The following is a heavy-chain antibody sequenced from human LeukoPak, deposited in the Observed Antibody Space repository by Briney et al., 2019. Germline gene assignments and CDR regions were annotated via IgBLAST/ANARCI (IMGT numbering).Heavy chain of an antibody. CDR3: ARPSREGSGWYDFDY. Sequence: SETLSLTCTVSGGSISSGSYYWGWIRQPPGKGLEGIGRIYYSGSTYQNPSLKSRVTISVDTSKNQFSLKLSSVTAADTAVYYCARPSREGSGWYDFDYWGQGTLVTVSS. CDR2: IYYSGST. D-gene: IGHD6-19*01. V-gene: IGHV4-39*01. J-gene: IGHJ4*02. CDR1: GGSISSGSYY.